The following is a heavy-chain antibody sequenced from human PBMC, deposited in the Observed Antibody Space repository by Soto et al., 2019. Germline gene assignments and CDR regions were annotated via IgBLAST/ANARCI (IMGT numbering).Heavy chain of an antibody. CDR2: ISGSGGST. J-gene: IGHJ4*02. Sequence: GGSLRLSCAASGFTFSSYAMSWVRQAPGKGLEWVSAISGSGGSTYYADSVKGRFTISRDNSKNTLYLQMNSLRAEDTAVYYCAKDRTGYDILTGYYPKGYFDYWGQGTLVTVSS. V-gene: IGHV3-23*01. D-gene: IGHD3-9*01. CDR1: GFTFSSYA. CDR3: AKDRTGYDILTGYYPKGYFDY.